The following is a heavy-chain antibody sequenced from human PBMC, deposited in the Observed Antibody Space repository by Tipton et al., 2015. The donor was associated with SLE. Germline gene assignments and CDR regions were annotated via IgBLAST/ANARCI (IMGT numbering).Heavy chain of an antibody. D-gene: IGHD2-8*01. CDR2: IYYSGSI. CDR1: GGSISSHY. Sequence: TLSLTCTVSGGSISSHYWSWIRQPPGKGLEWIGYIYYSGSISYNPSLKSRVTISVDTSKNQFSLKLSSVTAADTAVYYCARGSNGLSDYWGQGTLVTVSS. J-gene: IGHJ4*02. CDR3: ARGSNGLSDY. V-gene: IGHV4-59*11.